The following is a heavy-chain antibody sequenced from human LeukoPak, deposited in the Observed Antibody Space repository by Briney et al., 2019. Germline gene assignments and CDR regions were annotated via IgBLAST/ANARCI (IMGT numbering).Heavy chain of an antibody. CDR3: ARDNGEWRLNWFDH. J-gene: IGHJ5*02. Sequence: GESLRLSCAASGFTFTTYVMHWVRQAPGKGLDWVALIWDDGNNKYYADSVKGRFIISRDNSKNTLYLQMNSLRAEDTAVYYCARDNGEWRLNWFDHWGQGTLVTVSS. CDR1: GFTFTTYV. CDR2: IWDDGNNK. V-gene: IGHV3-33*01. D-gene: IGHD2-8*01.